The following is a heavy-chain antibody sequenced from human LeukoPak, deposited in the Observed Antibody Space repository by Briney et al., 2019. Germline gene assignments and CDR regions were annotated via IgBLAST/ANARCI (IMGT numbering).Heavy chain of an antibody. CDR1: GFSFSSYW. CDR2: IKQDGSEK. V-gene: IGHV3-7*02. J-gene: IGHJ4*02. D-gene: IGHD3-22*01. CDR3: SRGRKFYYDSSGYPGDY. Sequence: GGFLRLSCAASGFSFSSYWMSWVRQAPGKGLEWVANIKQDGSEKYYVDSVKGRFTISRDNVKNSLYLQMNSLRVEDTAVYYLSRGRKFYYDSSGYPGDYWGQGTLVTVSS.